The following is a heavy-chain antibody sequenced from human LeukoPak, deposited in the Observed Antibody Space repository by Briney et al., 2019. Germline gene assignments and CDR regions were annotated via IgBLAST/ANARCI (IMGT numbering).Heavy chain of an antibody. J-gene: IGHJ6*02. CDR2: IIPIFGTA. V-gene: IGHV1-69*13. CDR3: ARYIVVVPAAIWENYYYYYGMDV. CDR1: GGTFSSYA. D-gene: IGHD2-2*01. Sequence: SVKVSCKASGGTFSSYAISWVRQAPGQGLEWMGGIIPIFGTANYAQKFQGRVTITADESTSTAYMELSSLRSEDTAVYYCARYIVVVPAAIWENYYYYYGMDVWGQGTTVTVSS.